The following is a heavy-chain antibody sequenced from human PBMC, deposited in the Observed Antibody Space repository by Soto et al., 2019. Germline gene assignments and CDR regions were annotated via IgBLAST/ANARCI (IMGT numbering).Heavy chain of an antibody. D-gene: IGHD3-16*02. CDR2: ISYDGTYK. CDR3: ANEVDVAFSYLKYGMDV. Sequence: PWGSLLVACASSVFTFNNFAMHWVRQAPGKGLEWVAFISYDGTYKYYADSVRGRFTVYRDNSKSTLFLQMNSLKFEDTAVYVCANEVDVAFSYLKYGMDVWGQGTTVTVSS. J-gene: IGHJ6*02. V-gene: IGHV3-30*14. CDR1: VFTFNNFA.